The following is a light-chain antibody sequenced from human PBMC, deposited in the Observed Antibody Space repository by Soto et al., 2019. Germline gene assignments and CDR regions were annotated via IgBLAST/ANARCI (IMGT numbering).Light chain of an antibody. V-gene: IGLV2-14*01. J-gene: IGLJ2*01. CDR3: SSYTTSSTHVV. Sequence: QSALTQPASVSGSPGQSITISCTGTSSDVGSYNYVSWYRQYPGKAPQLMIYDVSNRPSGVSYRYSGSKSGNTASLTISGLQAEDEADYYCSSYTTSSTHVVFGGGTKLTVL. CDR2: DVS. CDR1: SSDVGSYNY.